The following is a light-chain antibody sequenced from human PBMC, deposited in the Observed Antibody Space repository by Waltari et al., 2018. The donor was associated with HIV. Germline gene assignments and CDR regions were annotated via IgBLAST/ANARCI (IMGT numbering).Light chain of an antibody. CDR3: QQTNNTPRT. CDR1: QIISRS. J-gene: IGKJ1*01. CDR2: AVS. V-gene: IGKV1-39*01. Sequence: DIQMTQSPSSLSASVGDRVTITCRASQIISRSLNWYHQRPRKAPKVLIHAVSSLQSGVPSRFSGSGSGTDFTLTIGSLQPEDFATYYCQQTNNTPRTFGQGTKVEVK.